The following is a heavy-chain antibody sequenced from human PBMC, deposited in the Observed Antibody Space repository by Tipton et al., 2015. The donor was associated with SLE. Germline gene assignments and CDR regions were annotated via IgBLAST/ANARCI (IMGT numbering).Heavy chain of an antibody. CDR3: ARAGGYDYYYSGMDV. V-gene: IGHV4-4*02. D-gene: IGHD5-12*01. CDR2: INNTGST. Sequence: TLSLTCAVYGGSISSRNWWSWIRQPPGKGLEWIGYINNTGSTNYNPSLKSRATISVGTSRNQFSLNLNSVTAADTAVYYCARAGGYDYYYSGMDVWGQGTTVTVSS. J-gene: IGHJ6*02. CDR1: GGSISSRNW.